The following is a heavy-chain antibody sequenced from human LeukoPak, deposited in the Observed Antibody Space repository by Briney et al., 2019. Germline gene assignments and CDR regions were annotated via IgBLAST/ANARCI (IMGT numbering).Heavy chain of an antibody. D-gene: IGHD1-1*01. J-gene: IGHJ3*02. Sequence: PSETLSLTCTVSGGSISSQYWSWIRQPPGKGLEWIGYSYYTGSTNYNPSLKSRITISVDTSKNQFSLKLSSLSAADTAVYYCARLERRQEAFDIWGQGTIVTVSS. CDR3: ARLERRQEAFDI. CDR1: GGSISSQY. V-gene: IGHV4-59*08. CDR2: SYYTGST.